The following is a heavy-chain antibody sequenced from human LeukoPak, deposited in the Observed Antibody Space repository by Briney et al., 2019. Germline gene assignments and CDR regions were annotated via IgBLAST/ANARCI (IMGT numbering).Heavy chain of an antibody. CDR2: IYYSGST. D-gene: IGHD4-17*01. J-gene: IGHJ4*02. V-gene: IGHV4-59*08. CDR1: GGSISSYY. Sequence: SETLSLTCTVSGGSISSYYWSWIRQPPGKGLEWIGYIYYSGSTNYNPSLKSRVTISVDTSKNQFSLKLSSVTAADTAVYYCARSLTTVTPVVGYWGQGTLVTVSS. CDR3: ARSLTTVTPVVGY.